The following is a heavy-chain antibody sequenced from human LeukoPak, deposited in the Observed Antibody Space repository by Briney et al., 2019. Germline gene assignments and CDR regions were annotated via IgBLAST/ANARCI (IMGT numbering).Heavy chain of an antibody. D-gene: IGHD3-9*01. CDR1: GYTFTSYG. CDR3: ARDRGGLRYFDWLSWFDP. V-gene: IGHV1-18*01. Sequence: ASVTVSCKASGYTFTSYGISWVRQAPGQGLEWMGWISAYNGNTKDAQKLQGRVTMTTDTSTSTAYMELRSLRSDDTAAYYCARDRGGLRYFDWLSWFDPWGQGTLVTVSS. J-gene: IGHJ5*02. CDR2: ISAYNGNT.